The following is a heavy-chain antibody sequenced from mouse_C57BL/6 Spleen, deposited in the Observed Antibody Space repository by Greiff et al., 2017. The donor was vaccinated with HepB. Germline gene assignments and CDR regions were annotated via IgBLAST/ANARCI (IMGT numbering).Heavy chain of an antibody. J-gene: IGHJ2*01. CDR2: ISDGGSYT. CDR1: GFTFSSYA. Sequence: EVQVVESGGGLVKPGGSLKLSCAASGFTFSSYAMSWVRQTPEKRLEWVATISDGGSYTYYPDNVKGRFTISRDNAKNNLYLQMSHLKSEDTAMYYCARDLGSSGPHYFDYWGQGTTLTVSS. D-gene: IGHD3-2*02. V-gene: IGHV5-4*01. CDR3: ARDLGSSGPHYFDY.